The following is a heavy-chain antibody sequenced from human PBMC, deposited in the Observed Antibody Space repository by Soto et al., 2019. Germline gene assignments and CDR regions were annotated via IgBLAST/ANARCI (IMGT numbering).Heavy chain of an antibody. CDR2: IGGTGNTT. CDR3: ARIRQRLFVS. J-gene: IGHJ4*02. D-gene: IGHD6-25*01. V-gene: IGHV3-23*01. CDR1: GFTFRVYA. Sequence: VHLSESGGALVQPGGSLRLSCAASGFTFRVYAMSWFRQAPGGGLEWVSAIGGTGNTTFYEDSVKGRFTIARDNSRETLYLQMTSLRVEDTAVYYCARIRQRLFVSWGQGTLVSVSS.